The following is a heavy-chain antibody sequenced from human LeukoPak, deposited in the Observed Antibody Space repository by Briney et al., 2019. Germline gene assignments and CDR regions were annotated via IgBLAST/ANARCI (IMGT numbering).Heavy chain of an antibody. D-gene: IGHD3-10*01. CDR2: IYYSGST. Sequence: SETLSLTCTVSGGSISSYYWSWIRQPPGKGLVWIGYIYYSGSTNYNPSLESRVTISVDTSKNQFSLKLSSVTAADTAVYYCARERVRGSGVIDYWGQGTLVTVFS. CDR1: GGSISSYY. V-gene: IGHV4-59*01. CDR3: ARERVRGSGVIDY. J-gene: IGHJ4*02.